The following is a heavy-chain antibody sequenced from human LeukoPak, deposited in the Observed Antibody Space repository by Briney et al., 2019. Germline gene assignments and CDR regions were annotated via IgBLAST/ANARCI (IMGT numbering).Heavy chain of an antibody. CDR3: ARDLHGGIDC. V-gene: IGHV3-21*01. CDR1: GFTFSSYI. D-gene: IGHD4-23*01. CDR2: ISSSSSYI. Sequence: GGSLRPSCAASGFTFSSYIMNWVRQAPGRGLEWVSSISSSSSYIYYADSVKGRFTISRDNAKNSLYLQMNSLRAEDTAVYYCARDLHGGIDCWGQGTLVTVSS. J-gene: IGHJ4*02.